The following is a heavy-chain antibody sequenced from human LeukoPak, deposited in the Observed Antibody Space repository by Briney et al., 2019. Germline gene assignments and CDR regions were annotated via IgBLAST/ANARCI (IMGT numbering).Heavy chain of an antibody. J-gene: IGHJ4*02. CDR1: GLTFSMYW. D-gene: IGHD3-22*01. V-gene: IGHV3-7*01. CDR2: IKPDGSRK. CDR3: AKDKNYYDSSGYYYFDY. Sequence: GGSLRLSCAASGLTFSMYWMSWVRQAPGKGLEWVANIKPDGSRKYYVDSVKGRFTISRDNAKNSLYLQMNSLRAEDTAVYYCAKDKNYYDSSGYYYFDYWGQGTLVTVSS.